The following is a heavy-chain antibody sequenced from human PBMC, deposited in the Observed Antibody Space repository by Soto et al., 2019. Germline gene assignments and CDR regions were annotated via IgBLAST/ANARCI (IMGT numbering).Heavy chain of an antibody. V-gene: IGHV4-59*01. CDR2: VYYTGST. D-gene: IGHD7-27*01. CDR3: ARSVAVPGAPIDY. Sequence: SETLSLTCSVSGGSISGSYWSWIRQSPGKGREWLGYVYYTGSTNYSPSLRSQVSISVDTSKNEFSLILRSVTAADTAVYFCARSVAVPGAPIDYWGQGTQVTVSS. J-gene: IGHJ4*02. CDR1: GGSISGSY.